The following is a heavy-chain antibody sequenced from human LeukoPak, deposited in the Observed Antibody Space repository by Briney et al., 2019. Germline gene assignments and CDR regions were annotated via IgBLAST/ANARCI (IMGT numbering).Heavy chain of an antibody. V-gene: IGHV3-30*02. J-gene: IGHJ4*02. CDR2: IRYDGSNK. Sequence: GGSLRLSCAASGFTFSSYGMHWVRHAPGKGLEWVAFIRYDGSNKYYADSVKGRFTISRDNSKNTLYLQMNSLRAEDTAVYYCAKQKDLALGYWGQGTLVTVSS. CDR1: GFTFSSYG. CDR3: AKQKDLALGY. D-gene: IGHD3-16*01.